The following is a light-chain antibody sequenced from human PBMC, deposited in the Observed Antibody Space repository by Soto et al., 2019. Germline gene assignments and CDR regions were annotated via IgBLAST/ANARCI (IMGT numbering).Light chain of an antibody. V-gene: IGKV3-20*01. CDR2: DAS. J-gene: IGKJ2*01. CDR3: QHYGSSPPYT. Sequence: EIVLTQSPGTLSLSPGERATLSCRASESVSSSYLAWYQQKPGQAPRLLIYDASIRVTGIPDRFSGSGSGTDFTLTISRLEPEDFAVYYCQHYGSSPPYTFGQGTKLEI. CDR1: ESVSSSY.